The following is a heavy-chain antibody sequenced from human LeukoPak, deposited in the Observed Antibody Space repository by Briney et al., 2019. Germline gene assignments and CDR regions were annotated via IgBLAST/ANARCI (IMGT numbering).Heavy chain of an antibody. J-gene: IGHJ4*02. Sequence: PSETLSLTCTVSGGSISSYYWGWIRQPPGKGLEWIGSIYYSGSTYYNPSLKSRVTISVDTSKNQFSLKLSSVTAADTAVYYCARGFDFWSGSSDYWGQGTLVTVSS. D-gene: IGHD3-3*01. CDR3: ARGFDFWSGSSDY. V-gene: IGHV4-39*07. CDR2: IYYSGST. CDR1: GGSISSYY.